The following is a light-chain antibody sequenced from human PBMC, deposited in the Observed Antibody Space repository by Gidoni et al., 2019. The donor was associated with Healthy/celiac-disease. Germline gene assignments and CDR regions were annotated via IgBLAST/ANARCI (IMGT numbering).Light chain of an antibody. CDR3: QQSYSTPST. CDR2: AAS. Sequence: DIQKTQSPSSLSASVGDRVTITCRASQSISSYLNWYQQKPGKAPKLLIYAASSLQSGVPSRFSGSGSGTDFTLTISSLQPDDFATYYCQQSYSTPSTFGQGTKVEIK. CDR1: QSISSY. J-gene: IGKJ2*01. V-gene: IGKV1-39*01.